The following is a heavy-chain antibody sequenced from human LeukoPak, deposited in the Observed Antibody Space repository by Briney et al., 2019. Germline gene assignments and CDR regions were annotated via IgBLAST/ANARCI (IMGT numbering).Heavy chain of an antibody. J-gene: IGHJ4*02. CDR1: GFTFSSYA. CDR2: ISGNGAST. Sequence: GGSLRLSCAASGFTFSSYAMTWVRQAPGKGLEWVSVISGNGASTYYADSVKGRFTISRDNSKNTLYLQMNSLRAEDTAVYYCAKGDDSSGSFDYWGRGTLVTVSS. D-gene: IGHD3-22*01. V-gene: IGHV3-23*01. CDR3: AKGDDSSGSFDY.